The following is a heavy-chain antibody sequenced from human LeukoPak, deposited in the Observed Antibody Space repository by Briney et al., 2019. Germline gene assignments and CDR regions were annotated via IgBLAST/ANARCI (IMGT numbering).Heavy chain of an antibody. D-gene: IGHD1-7*01. CDR2: INQSGST. V-gene: IGHV4-34*01. CDR3: ARDRANNWNYRDNWFDP. J-gene: IGHJ5*02. CDR1: GWSFSTYY. Sequence: SETLSLTCAVYGWSFSTYYWSWFRQPPGKGLEWRGEINQSGSTIYNPSLKSRDTISVDTSKNEFSLNLSSVTAADTAVYYCARDRANNWNYRDNWFDPWGQGTLVTVSS.